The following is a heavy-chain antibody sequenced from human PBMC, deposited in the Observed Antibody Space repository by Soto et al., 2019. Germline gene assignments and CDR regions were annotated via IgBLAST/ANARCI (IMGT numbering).Heavy chain of an antibody. D-gene: IGHD3-22*01. V-gene: IGHV3-23*01. CDR2: ISGSGGST. J-gene: IGHJ4*02. CDR3: AKPPFPITMIVVALAYYFDY. CDR1: GFTFSSYA. Sequence: GVSLRLSCAASGFTFSSYAMSWVRQAPGKGLEWVSAISGSGGSTYYADSVKGRFTISRDNSKNTLYLQMNSLRAEDTAVYYCAKPPFPITMIVVALAYYFDYWGQGTLVTVSS.